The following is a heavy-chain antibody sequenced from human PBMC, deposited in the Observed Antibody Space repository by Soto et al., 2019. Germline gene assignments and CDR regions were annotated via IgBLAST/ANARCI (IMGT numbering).Heavy chain of an antibody. CDR1: GGTFSSYA. V-gene: IGHV1-69*01. D-gene: IGHD3-10*01. J-gene: IGHJ6*02. CDR3: AKDSSGRGYDSYYYYGMDV. Sequence: QVQLVQSGAEVKKPGSSVKVSCKASGGTFSSYAISWVRQAPGQGLEWMGGIIPIFGTANYAQKFQGRVTITADESTSTAYMELSSLRSEDTAVYYCAKDSSGRGYDSYYYYGMDVWGQGTTVTVSS. CDR2: IIPIFGTA.